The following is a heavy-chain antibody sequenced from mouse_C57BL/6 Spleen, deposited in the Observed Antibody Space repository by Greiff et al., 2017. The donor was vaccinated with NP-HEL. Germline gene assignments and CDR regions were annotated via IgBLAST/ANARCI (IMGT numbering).Heavy chain of an antibody. CDR2: IHPSDSDT. D-gene: IGHD2-4*01. J-gene: IGHJ3*01. V-gene: IGHV1-74*01. CDR3: AIRIYYDYDGLLAY. CDR1: GYTFTSYW. Sequence: QVHVKQSGAELVKPGASVKVSCKASGYTFTSYWMHWVKQRPGQGLEWIGRIHPSDSDTNYNQKFKGKATLTVDKSSRTAYMQLSSLTSEDSAVYYCAIRIYYDYDGLLAYWGQGTLVTVSA.